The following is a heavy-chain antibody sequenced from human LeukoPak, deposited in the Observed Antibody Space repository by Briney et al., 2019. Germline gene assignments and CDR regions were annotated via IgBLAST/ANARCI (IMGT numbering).Heavy chain of an antibody. D-gene: IGHD1-26*01. CDR3: ARDGHGRVGFDY. Sequence: SETLSLTCTVSGGSISSYYWSWFRQPAGKGLGWIGHIHTSGSTTYNPSLKSRVTMSVDTSKNQFSLKLSSVTAADTAVYCCARDGHGRVGFDYWGRGTLVTVSS. V-gene: IGHV4-4*07. J-gene: IGHJ4*02. CDR2: IHTSGST. CDR1: GGSISSYY.